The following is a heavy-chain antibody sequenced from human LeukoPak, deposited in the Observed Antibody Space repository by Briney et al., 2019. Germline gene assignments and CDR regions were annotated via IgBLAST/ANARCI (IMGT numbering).Heavy chain of an antibody. CDR3: ARQGYCTNGICSGWFFDL. D-gene: IGHD2-8*01. J-gene: IGHJ2*01. Sequence: SETLSLTCAVSGYSISTGYYWNWIRQPAGKGLEWIGRFYASGSTNYNPSLKSRVTMSLDTSKNQFSLKLSSVTAADTAMYYCARQGYCTNGICSGWFFDLWGRGTQVTVSS. CDR2: FYASGST. V-gene: IGHV4-4*07. CDR1: GYSISTGYY.